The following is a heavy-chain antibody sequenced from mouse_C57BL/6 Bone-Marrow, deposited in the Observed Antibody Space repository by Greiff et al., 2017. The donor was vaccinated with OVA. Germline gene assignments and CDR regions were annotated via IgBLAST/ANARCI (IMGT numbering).Heavy chain of an antibody. CDR1: GYAFSSYW. CDR2: IYPGDGDT. V-gene: IGHV1-80*01. Sequence: VQLQQSGAELVKPGASVKISCKASGYAFSSYWMNWVKQRPGKGLEWIGQIYPGDGDTNYNGKFKGKATLTADKSSSTAYMQLSSLTSEDSAVYFCASCRSTYAMDYWGQGTSVTVSS. D-gene: IGHD1-1*01. CDR3: ASCRSTYAMDY. J-gene: IGHJ4*01.